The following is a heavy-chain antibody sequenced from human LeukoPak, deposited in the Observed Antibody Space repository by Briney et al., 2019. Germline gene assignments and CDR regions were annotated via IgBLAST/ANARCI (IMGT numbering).Heavy chain of an antibody. CDR1: GGSISSSSYY. V-gene: IGHV4-39*01. D-gene: IGHD3-3*01. CDR2: IYYSGST. CDR3: ARLIASTEYDFWSGYYNWFDP. Sequence: PSETLSLTCTVSGGSISSSSYYWGWIRQPPGKGLEWIGSIYYSGSTYYNPSLKSRVTISVDTSKNQFSLKLSSVTAADTAVYYCARLIASTEYDFWSGYYNWFDPWGQGTLVTVSS. J-gene: IGHJ5*02.